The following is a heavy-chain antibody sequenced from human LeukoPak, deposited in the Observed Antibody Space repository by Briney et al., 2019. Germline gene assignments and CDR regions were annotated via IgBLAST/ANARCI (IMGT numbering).Heavy chain of an antibody. CDR2: ISGSGGST. D-gene: IGHD3-10*01. CDR1: GFTFSSYA. J-gene: IGHJ6*02. CDR3: ARSKRWFGESTYGMDV. V-gene: IGHV3-23*01. Sequence: GGSLRLSCAASGFTFSSYAMSWVRQAPGKGLEWVSAISGSGGSTYYADSVKGRFTISRDNSKNTLYLQMNSLRAEDTAVYYCARSKRWFGESTYGMDVWGQGTTVTVSS.